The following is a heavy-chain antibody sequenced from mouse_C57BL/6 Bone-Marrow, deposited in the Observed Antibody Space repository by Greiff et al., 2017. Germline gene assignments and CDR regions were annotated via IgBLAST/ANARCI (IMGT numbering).Heavy chain of an antibody. CDR2: INPNNGGT. CDR3: ARGVLRR. CDR1: GYTFTDYY. D-gene: IGHD1-2*01. J-gene: IGHJ2*01. V-gene: IGHV1-26*01. Sequence: EVQLQQPGPELVKPGASVKISCKASGYTFTDYYMNWVKQSHGKSLEWIGDINPNNGGTSYNQKFKGKATLTVDKSSSTAYMELRSLTSEDSAVYYCARGVLRRWGQGTTLTVSS.